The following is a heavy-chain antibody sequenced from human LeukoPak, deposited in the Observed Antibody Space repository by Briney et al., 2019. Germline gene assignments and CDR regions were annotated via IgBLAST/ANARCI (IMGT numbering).Heavy chain of an antibody. V-gene: IGHV4-59*01. J-gene: IGHJ4*02. CDR3: AREIIESGITDY. D-gene: IGHD1-26*01. CDR1: GGSMSSYY. CDR2: IYYSGST. Sequence: SETLSLTCTVSGGSMSSYYWSWIRQPPGKGLEWIGYIYYSGSTNYNPSLKSRVTISVDTSKNQFSLKLSSVTAADTAVYYCAREIIESGITDYWGQGSLVTVSS.